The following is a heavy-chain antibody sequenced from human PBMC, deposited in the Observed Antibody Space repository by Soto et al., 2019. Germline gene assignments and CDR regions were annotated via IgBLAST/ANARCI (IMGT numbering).Heavy chain of an antibody. CDR3: LNSMDV. CDR1: GFTVSDAW. CDR2: IKSKIDGGTT. Sequence: LRLSCAASGFTVSDAWMNWVRQAPGKGLEWVGRIKSKIDGGTTDYAAPVKGRFTISRDESKNTLYLQMNSLRTEDTGVYYCLNSMDVWGQGTTVTVSS. J-gene: IGHJ6*02. V-gene: IGHV3-15*07.